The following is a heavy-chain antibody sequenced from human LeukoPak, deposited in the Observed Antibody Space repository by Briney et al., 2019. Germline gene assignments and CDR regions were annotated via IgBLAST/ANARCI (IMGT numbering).Heavy chain of an antibody. D-gene: IGHD6-6*01. CDR3: ATDRSSIAVRPH. CDR1: GFIFTDYW. V-gene: IGHV3-74*03. Sequence: PGGSLRLSCAASGFIFTDYWMHWVRQAPGKELVWVARIRGDGRATTYADSVKGRFTISRDNAKSTLYLQMNSLRAEDTAVYYCATDRSSIAVRPHWGQGTLVTVSS. CDR2: IRGDGRAT. J-gene: IGHJ4*02.